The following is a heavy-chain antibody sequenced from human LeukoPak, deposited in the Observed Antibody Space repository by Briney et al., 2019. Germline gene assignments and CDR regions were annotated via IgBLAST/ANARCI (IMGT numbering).Heavy chain of an antibody. CDR1: GGSISSSSYY. V-gene: IGHV4-39*01. J-gene: IGHJ4*02. CDR2: IYYSGST. Sequence: SETLSLTCTVSGGSISSSSYYWGWIRLPPGKGLEWIGSIYYSGSTYYNPSLKSRVTISVDTSKNQFSLKLSSVTAADTAVYYCARHSLRNSSGYYFGAVYYFDYWGQGTLVTVSS. CDR3: ARHSLRNSSGYYFGAVYYFDY. D-gene: IGHD3-22*01.